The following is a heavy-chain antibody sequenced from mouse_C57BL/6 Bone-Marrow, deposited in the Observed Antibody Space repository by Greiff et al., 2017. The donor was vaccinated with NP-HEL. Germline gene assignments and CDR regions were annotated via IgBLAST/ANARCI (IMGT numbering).Heavy chain of an antibody. CDR1: GFTFSNYW. J-gene: IGHJ2*01. D-gene: IGHD1-1*01. V-gene: IGHV6-3*01. CDR3: TGRYYGSSSYYFDY. CDR2: IRLKSDNYAT. Sequence: EVQLQESGGGLVQPGGSMKLSCVASGFTFSNYWMNWVRQSPEKGLEWVAQIRLKSDNYATHYAESVKGRFTISRDDSKSSVYLQMNNLRAEDTGIYYCTGRYYGSSSYYFDYWGQGTTLTVSS.